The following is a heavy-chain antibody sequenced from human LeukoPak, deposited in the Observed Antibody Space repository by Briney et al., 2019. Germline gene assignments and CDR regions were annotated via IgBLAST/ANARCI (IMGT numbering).Heavy chain of an antibody. CDR3: ARAPITMVRGVSPFDY. CDR1: GFTFSSYW. Sequence: GGSLRLSCAASGFTFSSYWMSWVRQAPGKGLEWVANIKQDGSEKYYVDSVKGRFTISRDNAKNSLYLQMNSLRAEDTAVYYCARAPITMVRGVSPFDYWGQGTLVTVSS. J-gene: IGHJ4*02. CDR2: IKQDGSEK. D-gene: IGHD3-10*01. V-gene: IGHV3-7*01.